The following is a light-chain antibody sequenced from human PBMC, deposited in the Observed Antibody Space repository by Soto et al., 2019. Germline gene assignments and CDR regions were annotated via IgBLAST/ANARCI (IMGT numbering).Light chain of an antibody. V-gene: IGKV1-5*03. CDR3: QQYYIYAT. CDR2: RSS. J-gene: IGKJ1*01. CDR1: QTISNY. Sequence: DIQMTQSPSTLSASVGDRVTITCRASQTISNYLTWYQQRPGKAPKLLIYRSSILQNGVPSRFSGSGSGTEFTLTISSLQPDDFATYYCQQYYIYATFGQGPGWRS.